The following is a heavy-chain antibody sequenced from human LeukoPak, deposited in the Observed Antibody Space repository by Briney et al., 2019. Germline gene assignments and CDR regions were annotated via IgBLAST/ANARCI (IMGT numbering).Heavy chain of an antibody. CDR3: ARVHPYCGGDCYPNWFDP. J-gene: IGHJ5*02. CDR2: IYYSGST. Sequence: SQTLSLTCTVSGGSISSGDYYWSWIRQPPGKGLEWIGYIYYSGSTYYNPSHKSRVTISVDTSKNQFSLKLSSVTAADTAVYYCARVHPYCGGDCYPNWFDPWGQGTLVTVSS. CDR1: GGSISSGDYY. D-gene: IGHD2-21*02. V-gene: IGHV4-30-4*01.